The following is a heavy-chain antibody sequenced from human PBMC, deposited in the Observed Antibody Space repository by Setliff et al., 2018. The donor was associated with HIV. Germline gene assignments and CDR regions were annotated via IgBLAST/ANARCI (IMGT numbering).Heavy chain of an antibody. V-gene: IGHV1-69*05. J-gene: IGHJ4*02. CDR2: ITPLLGTT. D-gene: IGHD6-19*01. Sequence: SVKVSCKASGGTFSSYGITWVRQAPGQGLEWMGGITPLLGTTNYAQRFQSRVTLTTDESTNTVFMDLSSLRSEDTAVYYCALTTRYSSGWWAHFDYWGQGTLVTVSS. CDR1: GGTFSSYG. CDR3: ALTTRYSSGWWAHFDY.